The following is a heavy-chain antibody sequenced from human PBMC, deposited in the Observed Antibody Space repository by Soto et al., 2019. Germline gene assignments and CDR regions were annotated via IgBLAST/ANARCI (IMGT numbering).Heavy chain of an antibody. D-gene: IGHD2-8*02. CDR2: ISRDGGTK. CDR3: TGEVASGY. J-gene: IGHJ4*02. CDR1: GFTVSTYG. Sequence: QVPLVESGGGVVQPGRSLRLSCAVSGFTVSTYGMHLVRQAPGKGLEWVAVISRDGGTKYYADSVKGRFTISRDNSRNTLFLEMNSLRGDDMAVYYCTGEVASGYWGQGTLVTVSS. V-gene: IGHV3-30*03.